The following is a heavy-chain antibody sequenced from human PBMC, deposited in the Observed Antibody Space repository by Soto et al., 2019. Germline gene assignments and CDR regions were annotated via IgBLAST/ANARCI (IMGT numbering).Heavy chain of an antibody. V-gene: IGHV4-59*01. D-gene: IGHD6-13*01. CDR3: ARDLYSSSWYEENWFDP. CDR1: GGSISSYY. Sequence: PSETLSLTCSVSGGSISSYYWSWIRQPPWKGLEWIGYIYYSGSTNHNPSLKSRVIISVDTSKNQFSLKLSSVTAADTAVYYCARDLYSSSWYEENWFDPWGQGTLVTVSS. CDR2: IYYSGST. J-gene: IGHJ5*02.